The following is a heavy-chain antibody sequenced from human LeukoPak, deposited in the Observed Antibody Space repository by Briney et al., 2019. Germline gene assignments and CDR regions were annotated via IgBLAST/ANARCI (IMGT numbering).Heavy chain of an antibody. Sequence: GGSLRLSCAASGFTFSSYAMHWVRQAPGKGLEWVAVISYDGSNKYYADSVKGRFTISRDNSKNTLYLQMNSLRAEDTAAYYCARDIAAAGRSPYYYYYYYMDVWGKGTTVTVSS. CDR2: ISYDGSNK. CDR1: GFTFSSYA. V-gene: IGHV3-30*04. J-gene: IGHJ6*03. CDR3: ARDIAAAGRSPYYYYYYYMDV. D-gene: IGHD6-13*01.